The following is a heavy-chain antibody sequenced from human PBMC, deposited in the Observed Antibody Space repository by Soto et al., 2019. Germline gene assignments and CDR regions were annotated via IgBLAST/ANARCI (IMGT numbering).Heavy chain of an antibody. Sequence: PGGSLRLSCAASGFTFSDYYMSWIRQAPGKGLEWVSYISSSGSTIYYADSVKGRFTISRDNAKNSLYLQMNSLRAEDTAVYYCARARGISITMIVVPYYYYGMDVWGQGTTVTVSS. CDR1: GFTFSDYY. J-gene: IGHJ6*02. D-gene: IGHD3-22*01. V-gene: IGHV3-11*01. CDR2: ISSSGSTI. CDR3: ARARGISITMIVVPYYYYGMDV.